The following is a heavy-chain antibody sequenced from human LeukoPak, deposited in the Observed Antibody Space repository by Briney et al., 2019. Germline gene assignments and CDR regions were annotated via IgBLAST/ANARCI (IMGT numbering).Heavy chain of an antibody. CDR3: ATDFCDST. CDR2: IRSNSDGGTI. Sequence: GGSLRLSCATSGFTFTNAWMNWVRQAPGKGLEWVGRIRSNSDGGTIDYAAPVKGRFTLSRDDSKNTLYLQMNSLQTEDTAVYYCATDFCDSTWGQGTLVTVSS. D-gene: IGHD3-22*01. CDR1: GFTFTNAW. V-gene: IGHV3-15*07. J-gene: IGHJ5*02.